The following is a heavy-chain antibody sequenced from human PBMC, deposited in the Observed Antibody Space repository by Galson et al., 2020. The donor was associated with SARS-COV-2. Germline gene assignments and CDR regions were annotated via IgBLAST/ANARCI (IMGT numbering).Heavy chain of an antibody. J-gene: IGHJ4*02. CDR3: ARVSGAWYYYDSSGYADY. CDR2: ISRSSSYI. Sequence: GSLRLSCAASGFTFSSYSMHWVRQAPGKGLEWVSSISRSSSYIYYADSVKGRFTISRDNAKNSLYLQMNSLRAEDTAVYYCARVSGAWYYYDSSGYADYWGQGTLVTVSS. D-gene: IGHD3-22*01. CDR1: GFTFSSYS. V-gene: IGHV3-21*01.